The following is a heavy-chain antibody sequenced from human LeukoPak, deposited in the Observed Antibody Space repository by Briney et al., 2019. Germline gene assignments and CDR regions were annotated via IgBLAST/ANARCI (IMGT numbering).Heavy chain of an antibody. J-gene: IGHJ6*02. V-gene: IGHV1-2*02. Sequence: ASVKVSCKASGYTFTGYYMHWVRQAPGQGLEWMGWINPNSGGTNYAQKFQGRVTMTRDTSISTAYMELSRLRSDDTAVYYCASWLFSSSWYGTEDYGMDVWGQGTTVTVSS. CDR2: INPNSGGT. CDR3: ASWLFSSSWYGTEDYGMDV. CDR1: GYTFTGYY. D-gene: IGHD6-13*01.